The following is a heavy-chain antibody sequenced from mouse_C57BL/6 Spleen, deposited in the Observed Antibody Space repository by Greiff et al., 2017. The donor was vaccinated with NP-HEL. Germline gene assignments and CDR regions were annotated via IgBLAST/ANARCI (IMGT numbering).Heavy chain of an antibody. J-gene: IGHJ2*01. CDR1: GYTFTSYW. CDR3: ARGDYEYDY. D-gene: IGHD2-4*01. V-gene: IGHV1-64*01. Sequence: QVQLQQPGAELVKPGASVKLSCKASGYTFTSYWMHWVKQRPGQGLEWIGMIHPNSGSTNKNEKIKSKATRTEEKATSTAYMQLSSLTTEDAAVYYCARGDYEYDYWGQGTTLTVSS. CDR2: IHPNSGST.